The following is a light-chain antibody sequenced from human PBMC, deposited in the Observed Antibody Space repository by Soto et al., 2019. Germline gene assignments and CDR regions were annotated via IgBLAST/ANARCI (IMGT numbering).Light chain of an antibody. CDR1: SSDVGGYNY. Sequence: QSVLTQPASVYGSPGQSITISCTGTSSDVGGYNYVSWYQHHPGKAPKLLIYDVSNRPSGISNRFSGSKSDNTASLTISGLQPEDEADYYYSSYTTSNTRQIVFGTGTKVTVL. CDR2: DVS. CDR3: SSYTTSNTRQIV. V-gene: IGLV2-14*03. J-gene: IGLJ1*01.